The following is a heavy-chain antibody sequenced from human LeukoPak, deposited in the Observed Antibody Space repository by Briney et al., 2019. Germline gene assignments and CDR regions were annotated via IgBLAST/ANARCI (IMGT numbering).Heavy chain of an antibody. CDR1: GFTFSNAW. CDR2: IKSKTDGGTT. D-gene: IGHD3-9*01. Sequence: PGGSLRLSCAASGFTFSNAWMSWVRQAPGKGLEWVGRIKSKTDGGTTDYAAPVKGRFTISRDDSKNTLYLQMNSLKTEDTAVYYCTTLREEYFDWLSHFDYWGQGTLVTVSS. CDR3: TTLREEYFDWLSHFDY. J-gene: IGHJ4*02. V-gene: IGHV3-15*01.